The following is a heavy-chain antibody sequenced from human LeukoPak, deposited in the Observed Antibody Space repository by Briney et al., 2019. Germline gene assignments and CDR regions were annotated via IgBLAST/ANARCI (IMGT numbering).Heavy chain of an antibody. Sequence: GGSPRLSCAASGFTFSSYWMSWVRQAPGKGLEWVANIKQDGSEKYYVDSVKGRFTISRDNARNSLYLQMNSLRAEDTAVYYCANSHSYYDFWSGYYGYFDYWGQGTLVTVSS. D-gene: IGHD3-3*01. CDR3: ANSHSYYDFWSGYYGYFDY. V-gene: IGHV3-7*01. CDR1: GFTFSSYW. J-gene: IGHJ4*02. CDR2: IKQDGSEK.